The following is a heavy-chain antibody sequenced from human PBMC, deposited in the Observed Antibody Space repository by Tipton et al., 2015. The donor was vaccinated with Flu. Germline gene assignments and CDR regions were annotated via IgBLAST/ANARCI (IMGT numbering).Heavy chain of an antibody. V-gene: IGHV3-11*01. CDR2: ISSSGSTI. J-gene: IGHJ6*02. CDR3: ASLLWFGEFRPYYYYGMDV. D-gene: IGHD3-10*01. Sequence: SGFTFSDYYMSWIRQAPGKGLEWVSYISSSGSTIYYADSVKGRFTISRDNAKNSLYLQMNSLRAEDTAVYYCASLLWFGEFRPYYYYGMDVWGQGTTVTVSS. CDR1: GFTFSDYY.